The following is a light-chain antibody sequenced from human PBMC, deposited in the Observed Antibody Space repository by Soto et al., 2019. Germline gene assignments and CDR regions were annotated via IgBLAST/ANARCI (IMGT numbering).Light chain of an antibody. J-gene: IGLJ3*02. CDR3: SSHTSSSTPNWV. CDR2: EVS. CDR1: SSDVGGYNY. Sequence: QSALTQPASVSGSPGQSITISCTGTSSDVGGYNYVSWYQQHPGKAPKLMIYEVSNRPSGVSNRFSGSKSGNTASLTISGLQAEDEADYYCSSHTSSSTPNWVFGGGTQLTVL. V-gene: IGLV2-14*01.